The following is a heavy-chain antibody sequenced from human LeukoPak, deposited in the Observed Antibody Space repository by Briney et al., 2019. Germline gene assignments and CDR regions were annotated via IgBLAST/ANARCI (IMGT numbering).Heavy chain of an antibody. Sequence: PGGSLRLSCAASGFTFSSYAMSWVRQAPGKGLEWVSAISGSGGSTYYADPVKGRFTISRDNSKNTLYLQMNSLRAEDTAVYYCVRDRGAYYYETGYWGQGTLVTVSS. J-gene: IGHJ4*02. V-gene: IGHV3-23*01. CDR1: GFTFSSYA. D-gene: IGHD3-22*01. CDR3: VRDRGAYYYETGY. CDR2: ISGSGGST.